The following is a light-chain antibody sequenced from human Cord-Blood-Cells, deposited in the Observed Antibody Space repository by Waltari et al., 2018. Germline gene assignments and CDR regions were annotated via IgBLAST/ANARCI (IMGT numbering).Light chain of an antibody. CDR2: DVS. V-gene: IGLV2-11*01. J-gene: IGLJ3*02. CDR3: CSYAGSYTWV. CDR1: SSDVGGYNY. Sequence: QSALTQPRSVSGSPGQSVTISCTGTSSDVGGYNYVSWYQQHPGKAPKLMIYDVSKRPAGVPDHFAGSEAGNTASLTISGLQAEDEADYYCCSYAGSYTWVFGGGTKLTVL.